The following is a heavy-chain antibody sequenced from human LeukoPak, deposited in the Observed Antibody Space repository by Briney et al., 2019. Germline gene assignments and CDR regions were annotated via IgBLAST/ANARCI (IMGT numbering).Heavy chain of an antibody. Sequence: SVKVSCKASGGTFSSYAISGVRQAPGQGLEWMGGIIPIFGTAKYAQKFQGRVTITTDESTSTAFLELSSLRSEDMAVYYCARTYTAAGMDYYYYMDVWGKGNTVTVSS. V-gene: IGHV1-69*05. CDR3: ARTYTAAGMDYYYYMDV. CDR1: GGTFSSYA. CDR2: IIPIFGTA. D-gene: IGHD6-13*01. J-gene: IGHJ6*03.